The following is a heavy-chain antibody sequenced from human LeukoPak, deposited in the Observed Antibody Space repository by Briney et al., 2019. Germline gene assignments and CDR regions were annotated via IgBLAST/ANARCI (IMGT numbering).Heavy chain of an antibody. Sequence: GASVKVSCKASGYTFTGYYMHWVRQAPGQGLEWMGWINPNSGNTGYAQKFQGRVTMTRNTSISTAYMELSSLRSEDTAVYYCARVSVTTGYYFDYWGQGTLVTVSS. CDR3: ARVSVTTGYYFDY. J-gene: IGHJ4*02. D-gene: IGHD4-17*01. CDR1: GYTFTGYY. V-gene: IGHV1-8*02. CDR2: INPNSGNT.